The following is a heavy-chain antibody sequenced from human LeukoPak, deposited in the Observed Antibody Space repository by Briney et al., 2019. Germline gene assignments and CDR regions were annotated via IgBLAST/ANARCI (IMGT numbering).Heavy chain of an antibody. D-gene: IGHD1-26*01. CDR1: GYTLTELS. Sequence: ASVKVSCKVSGYTLTELSMHWVRQAPGKGLEWMGGFDPEDGETIYAQKFQGRVTMTEDTSTDTAYMELSSLRSEDTAVYYCARTHPWYSGSYYEGLSAFDIWGQGAMVTVSS. V-gene: IGHV1-24*01. CDR2: FDPEDGET. CDR3: ARTHPWYSGSYYEGLSAFDI. J-gene: IGHJ3*02.